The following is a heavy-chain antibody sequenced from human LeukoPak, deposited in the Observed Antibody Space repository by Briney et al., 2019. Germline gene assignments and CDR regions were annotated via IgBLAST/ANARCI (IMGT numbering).Heavy chain of an antibody. CDR3: AKDDAWGRYKD. J-gene: IGHJ1*01. V-gene: IGHV3-23*01. CDR1: GFTFSTYA. Sequence: AGGSLRLSCAASGFTFSTYAMSWVRQAPGKGLEWVSGISDSGGSTYYADSVKGRFTISRDNSKNTVSLQMNTLRGEDTAVYYCAKDDAWGRYKDWGQGILVTVSS. CDR2: ISDSGGST. D-gene: IGHD7-27*01.